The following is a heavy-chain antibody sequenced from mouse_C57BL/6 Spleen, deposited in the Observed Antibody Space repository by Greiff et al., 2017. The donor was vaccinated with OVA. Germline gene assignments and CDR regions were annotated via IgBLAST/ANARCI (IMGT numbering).Heavy chain of an antibody. Sequence: QVQLKQSGAELVRPGASVTLSCKASGYTFTDYEMHWVKQTPVHGLEWIGAIDPETGGTAYNQKFKGKAILTADKSSSTAYMELRSLTSEDSAVYYCTREVYYDYGDYWGQGTTLTVSS. CDR2: IDPETGGT. V-gene: IGHV1-15*01. CDR3: TREVYYDYGDY. J-gene: IGHJ2*01. CDR1: GYTFTDYE. D-gene: IGHD2-4*01.